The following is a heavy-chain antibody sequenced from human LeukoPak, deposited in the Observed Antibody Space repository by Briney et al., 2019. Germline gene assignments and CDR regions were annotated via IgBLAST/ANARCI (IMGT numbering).Heavy chain of an antibody. D-gene: IGHD2-2*02. CDR1: GFKFDDYG. Sequence: GGSLSLSCAASGFKFDDYGMSWVRQAPGKGLEWVSGINWNGGSRGYADSVKGRFTISRDNAKNSVYLQMNSLRSEDTAFYHCARDRCSSTSCYNTPNWFDPWGQGTLVTVSS. V-gene: IGHV3-20*01. J-gene: IGHJ5*02. CDR3: ARDRCSSTSCYNTPNWFDP. CDR2: INWNGGSR.